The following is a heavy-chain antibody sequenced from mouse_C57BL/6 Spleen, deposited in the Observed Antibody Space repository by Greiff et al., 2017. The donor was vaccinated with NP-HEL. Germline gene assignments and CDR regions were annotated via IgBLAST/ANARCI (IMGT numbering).Heavy chain of an antibody. V-gene: IGHV1-15*01. CDR1: GYTFTDYE. J-gene: IGHJ4*01. CDR2: IDPETGGT. Sequence: VKLVESGAELVRPGASVTLSCKASGYTFTDYEMHWVKQTPVHGLEWIGAIDPETGGTAYNQKFKGKAILTADKSSSTAYMELRSLTSEDSAVYYCTRTYYSNYPYAMDYWGQGTSVTVSS. CDR3: TRTYYSNYPYAMDY. D-gene: IGHD2-5*01.